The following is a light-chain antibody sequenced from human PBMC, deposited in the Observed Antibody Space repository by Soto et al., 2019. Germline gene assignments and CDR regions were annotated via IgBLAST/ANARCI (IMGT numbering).Light chain of an antibody. V-gene: IGKV3-20*01. CDR1: QGVSSNY. CDR2: GTS. J-gene: IGKJ1*01. CDR3: QHYGSSRT. Sequence: EIVLTQSPGTLSWSPGERATLSCRASQGVSSNYLAWYQQKSGQAPRLLLYGTSSRATGIPERFSGSGSGTDFTLTISRLEPEDFEVNSCQHYGSSRTFRQGDKVQXK.